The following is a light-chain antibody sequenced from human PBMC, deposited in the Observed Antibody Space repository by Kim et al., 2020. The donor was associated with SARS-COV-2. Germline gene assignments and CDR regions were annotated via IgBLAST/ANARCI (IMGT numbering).Light chain of an antibody. CDR1: QSISNW. J-gene: IGKJ3*01. CDR3: QQTYISPFT. V-gene: IGKV1-39*01. Sequence: DIQMTQSPSTLSASVGDRVTITCRASQSISNWLAWYQQKPGKAPKLLIYAASTLQGGVPSRFSGSGSETDFTLTISSLQPEDFATYFCQQTYISPFTFGPGTKVDIK. CDR2: AAS.